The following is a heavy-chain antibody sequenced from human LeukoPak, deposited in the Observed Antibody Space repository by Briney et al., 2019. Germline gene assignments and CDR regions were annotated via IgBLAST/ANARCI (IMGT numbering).Heavy chain of an antibody. D-gene: IGHD5-12*01. V-gene: IGHV4-39*07. CDR2: IYYSGST. J-gene: IGHJ4*02. CDR3: ESFGSGYDDPFDY. Sequence: SETLSLTCTVSGGSISSSSYYWGWIRQPPGKGLEWIGSIYYSGSTYYNPSLKSRVTISVDTSKNQFSLKLSSATAADTAVYYCESFGSGYDDPFDYWGQGTLVTVSS. CDR1: GGSISSSSYY.